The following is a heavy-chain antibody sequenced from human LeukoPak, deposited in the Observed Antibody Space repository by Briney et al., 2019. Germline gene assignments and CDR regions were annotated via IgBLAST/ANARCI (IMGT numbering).Heavy chain of an antibody. CDR1: GFRFSSYV. Sequence: PGGSLRLSCAASGFRFSSYVMSWVHQAPGKGLEYVSSIDGSDGASYYADSVKGRFTISRDNSKNTLFLQMNSLRVEDTAVYYCARVDSGNYDYWGQGTLLTVSS. CDR2: IDGSDGAS. D-gene: IGHD1-26*01. V-gene: IGHV3-23*01. J-gene: IGHJ4*02. CDR3: ARVDSGNYDY.